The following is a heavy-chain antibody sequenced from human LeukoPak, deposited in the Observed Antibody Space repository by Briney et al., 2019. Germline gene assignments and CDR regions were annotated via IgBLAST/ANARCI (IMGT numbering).Heavy chain of an antibody. CDR3: ARGGYYDSSGYYGYFDY. D-gene: IGHD3-22*01. CDR1: GYTFSSYA. Sequence: ASVKVSCKASGYTFSSYAISWVRQAPGQGLEWMGGIIPIFGTANYAQKFQGRVTITADESTSTAYMELSSLRSEDTAVYYCARGGYYDSSGYYGYFDYWGQGTLVTVSS. CDR2: IIPIFGTA. V-gene: IGHV1-69*13. J-gene: IGHJ4*02.